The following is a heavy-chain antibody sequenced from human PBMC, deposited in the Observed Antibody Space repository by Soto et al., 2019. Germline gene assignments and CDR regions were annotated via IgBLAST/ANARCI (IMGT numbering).Heavy chain of an antibody. Sequence: EVQLVESGGGLVQPGGSLRLSCAASGFTFSSYSMNWVRQAPGKGLEWVSYISSSSSTIYYADSVKGRVTISRDNAKNSLYLQMSRLRPEDTAVYYCARDYSRYGPFDPWGQGTLVTVSS. CDR3: ARDYSRYGPFDP. J-gene: IGHJ5*02. CDR1: GFTFSSYS. CDR2: ISSSSSTI. D-gene: IGHD2-2*01. V-gene: IGHV3-48*01.